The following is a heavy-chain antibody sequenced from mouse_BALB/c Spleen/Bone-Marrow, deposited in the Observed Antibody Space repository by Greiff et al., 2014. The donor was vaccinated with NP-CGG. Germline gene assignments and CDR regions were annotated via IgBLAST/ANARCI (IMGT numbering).Heavy chain of an antibody. CDR1: GYTITTYW. CDR2: IYPGSGSA. CDR3: ARGLGYYVSSYGFFDY. J-gene: IGHJ2*01. Sequence: LPQSGSELVRPGTSVKLSCKASGYTITTYWMHWVKQRHGQGLEWIGNIYPGSGSANYDEKFKNEGTLTVDTSSSTAYMHLSSLTSEDSAVYYCARGLGYYVSSYGFFDYWGQGTILTVSS. D-gene: IGHD1-1*01. V-gene: IGHV1S22*01.